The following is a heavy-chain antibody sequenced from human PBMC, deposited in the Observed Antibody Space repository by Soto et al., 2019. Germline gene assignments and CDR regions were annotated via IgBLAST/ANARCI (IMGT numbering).Heavy chain of an antibody. CDR2: INHSGST. J-gene: IGHJ4*02. Sequence: SETLSLTCAVYGGSFSGYYWSWIRQPPGKGLEWIGEINHSGSTNYNPSLKSRVTISVDTSKNQFSLKLSSVTAADTAVYYCARSEHLSARYSSGWTDYWGQGPLVTVSS. CDR3: ARSEHLSARYSSGWTDY. D-gene: IGHD6-19*01. V-gene: IGHV4-34*01. CDR1: GGSFSGYY.